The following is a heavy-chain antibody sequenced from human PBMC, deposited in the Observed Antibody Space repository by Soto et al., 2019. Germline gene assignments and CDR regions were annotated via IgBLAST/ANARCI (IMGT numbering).Heavy chain of an antibody. Sequence: QVQLQESGPGLVKPSQTLSLTCTVSGGSISSGGYYWSWIRQHPGKGLEWIGYIYYSGSTYYNPSLKSRVTISVDTSKNQFSLKLSSVTAADTAVYYCARGVMEMATNPPYFDYWGQGTLVTVSS. V-gene: IGHV4-31*03. CDR1: GGSISSGGYY. CDR3: ARGVMEMATNPPYFDY. D-gene: IGHD5-12*01. J-gene: IGHJ4*02. CDR2: IYYSGST.